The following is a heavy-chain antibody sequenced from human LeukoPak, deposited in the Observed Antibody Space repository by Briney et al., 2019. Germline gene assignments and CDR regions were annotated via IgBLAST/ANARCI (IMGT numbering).Heavy chain of an antibody. CDR2: ISSSGTTI. J-gene: IGHJ4*02. D-gene: IGHD3-10*01. CDR3: AKGQYYGSGIMFDY. CDR1: RFTFSSYD. V-gene: IGHV3-48*03. Sequence: GGSLRLSCAASRFTFSSYDMNWVRQAPGKGLEWVSYISSSGTTIYYADSVKGRFTISRDNAKNSLYLQMNSLRAEDTAVYYCAKGQYYGSGIMFDYWGQGTLVTVSS.